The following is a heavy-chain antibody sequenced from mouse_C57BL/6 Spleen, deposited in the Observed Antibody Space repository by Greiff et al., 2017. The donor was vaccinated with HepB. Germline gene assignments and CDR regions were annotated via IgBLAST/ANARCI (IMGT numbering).Heavy chain of an antibody. CDR1: GYAFSSSW. Sequence: VQLQESGPELVKPGASVKISCKASGYAFSSSWMNWVKQRPGKGLEWIGRIYPGDGDTNYNGKFKGKATLTADKSPSTAYMQLSSLTSEDSAVYFCAWAWFAYWGQGTLVTVSA. CDR3: AWAWFAY. J-gene: IGHJ3*01. D-gene: IGHD4-1*01. V-gene: IGHV1-82*01. CDR2: IYPGDGDT.